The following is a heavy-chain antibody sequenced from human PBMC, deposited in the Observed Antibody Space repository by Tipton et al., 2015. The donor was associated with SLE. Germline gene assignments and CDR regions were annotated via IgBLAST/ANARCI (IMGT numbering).Heavy chain of an antibody. D-gene: IGHD6-6*01. Sequence: TLSLTCAVYGGSFSGYYWSWIRQPPGKGLEWIGEINHSGSTNYNPSLKSRVTISVDTSKNQFSLKLSSVTAADTAVYYCACQYSSSYNWFDPWGQGTLVTVSS. CDR1: GGSFSGYY. CDR2: INHSGST. V-gene: IGHV4-34*01. J-gene: IGHJ5*02. CDR3: ACQYSSSYNWFDP.